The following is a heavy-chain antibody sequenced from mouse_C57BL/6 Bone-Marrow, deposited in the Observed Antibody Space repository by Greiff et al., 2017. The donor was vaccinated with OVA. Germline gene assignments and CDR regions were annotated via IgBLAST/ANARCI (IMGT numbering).Heavy chain of an antibody. CDR1: GYTFNSYW. J-gene: IGHJ3*01. CDR3: TSVTTFAY. D-gene: IGHD2-3*01. CDR2: IYPGNGDT. V-gene: IGHV1-5*01. Sequence: EVQLQQSGTVLARPGASVKMSCKTSGYTFNSYWMHWVKQRPGQGLEWIGAIYPGNGDTRYNPKFKGKANLTAVTSASTAYMELSSLTTEDSAVYYCTSVTTFAYWGQGTLVTVSA.